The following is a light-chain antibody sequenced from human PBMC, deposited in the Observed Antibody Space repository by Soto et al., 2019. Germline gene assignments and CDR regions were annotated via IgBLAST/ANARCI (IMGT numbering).Light chain of an antibody. V-gene: IGKV3-20*01. CDR3: QPYNNWPLT. J-gene: IGKJ4*01. CDR1: QSVSSNF. CDR2: GAS. Sequence: EIVLTQSPGTLSLSPGERVTLSCRASQSVSSNFLAWYQQKPGQAPRLLIYGASNRAAGIPDRFSGSGSGTDFTLTISRLEPEDFAVYYCQPYNNWPLTFGGGTKVEIK.